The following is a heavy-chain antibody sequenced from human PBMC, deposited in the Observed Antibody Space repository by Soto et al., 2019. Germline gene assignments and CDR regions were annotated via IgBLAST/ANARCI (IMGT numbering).Heavy chain of an antibody. J-gene: IGHJ4*02. CDR3: AKTPKLSSGWYFDY. CDR2: ISGSGGST. Sequence: GGSLRLSCAASGFTFISYAMSWVRQAPGKGLEWVSAISGSGGSTYYADSVKGRFTISRDNSKNTLYLQMNSLRAEDTAVYYCAKTPKLSSGWYFDYWGQGTLVTVSS. V-gene: IGHV3-23*01. D-gene: IGHD6-19*01. CDR1: GFTFISYA.